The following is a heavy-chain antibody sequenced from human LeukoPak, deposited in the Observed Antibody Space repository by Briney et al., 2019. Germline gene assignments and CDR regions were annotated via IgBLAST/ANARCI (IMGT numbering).Heavy chain of an antibody. CDR1: GYTFTGYY. CDR2: INPNSGGT. CDR3: ARIPRYPIIRAFDI. J-gene: IGHJ3*02. V-gene: IGHV1-2*02. Sequence: ASVKVSCKASGYTFTGYYMHWVRKAPGQGLEWMGWINPNSGGTNYAQKFQGRVTMTRDTSISTAYMELSRLRSDDTAVYYCARIPRYPIIRAFDIWGQGTMVTVSS. D-gene: IGHD1-1*01.